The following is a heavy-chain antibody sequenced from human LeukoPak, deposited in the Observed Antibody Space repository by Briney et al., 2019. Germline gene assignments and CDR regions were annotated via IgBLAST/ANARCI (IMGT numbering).Heavy chain of an antibody. Sequence: ASVNVSCKASGGTFSSYAISWVRQAPGQGPEWMGGIFPIFGTANYAQKFQGRVTITADESTSTAYMELSSLRSEDTAVYYCARVGIPSYYYYMDVWGKGTTVTVSS. CDR2: IFPIFGTA. CDR3: ARVGIPSYYYYMDV. CDR1: GGTFSSYA. V-gene: IGHV1-69*13. J-gene: IGHJ6*03. D-gene: IGHD1-14*01.